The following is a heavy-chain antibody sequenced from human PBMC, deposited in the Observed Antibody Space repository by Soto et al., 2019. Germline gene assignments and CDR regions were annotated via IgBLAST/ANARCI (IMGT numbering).Heavy chain of an antibody. J-gene: IGHJ4*02. V-gene: IGHV3-33*01. D-gene: IGHD1-26*01. CDR1: GFTFSTYG. Sequence: QVQLVESGGGVVQPGRSLRLSCAASGFTFSTYGMHWVRQAPGMGLEWVAVIWYDGSHKDYADSVKGRFTISRDNSKYTLYLQMNSLRVEDTAVYYCARAVGPFDYWGQGTLVTVSS. CDR3: ARAVGPFDY. CDR2: IWYDGSHK.